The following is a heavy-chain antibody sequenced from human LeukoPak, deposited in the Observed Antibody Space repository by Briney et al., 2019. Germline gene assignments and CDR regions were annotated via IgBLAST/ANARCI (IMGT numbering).Heavy chain of an antibody. CDR3: AKSGGSYYDY. V-gene: IGHV3-7*01. CDR2: IKQDGSDK. D-gene: IGHD2-15*01. CDR1: GFTFSSYW. Sequence: GGSLRLSCAASGFTFSSYWMSWVRQAPGNGLEWVADIKQDGSDKNYVDSVKGRFTISRDNAKNSLYLQVNSLRAEDTAVYYCAKSGGSYYDYWGQGSLVTVSS. J-gene: IGHJ4*02.